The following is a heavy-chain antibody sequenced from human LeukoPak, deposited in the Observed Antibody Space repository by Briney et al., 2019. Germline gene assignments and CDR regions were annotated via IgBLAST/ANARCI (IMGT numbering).Heavy chain of an antibody. J-gene: IGHJ5*02. V-gene: IGHV4-59*08. CDR2: IYYSGST. Sequence: PSETLSLTCTVSGGSISSYYWSWIRQPPGKGLEGIGYIYYSGSTTYTPSLKSRVTISVDTSKNQFYLKLSSVTAADTAVYYCARQVAAAGTWFDPWGQGTLVTVSS. CDR3: ARQVAAAGTWFDP. D-gene: IGHD6-13*01. CDR1: GGSISSYY.